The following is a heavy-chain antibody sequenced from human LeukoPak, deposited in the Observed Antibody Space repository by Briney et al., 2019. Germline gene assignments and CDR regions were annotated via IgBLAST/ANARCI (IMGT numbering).Heavy chain of an antibody. CDR1: GGSITSGSYY. Sequence: PSETLSLTCTVSGGSITSGSYYWGWIRQPPWKGLEWIGSIYYSGRTYYNPSLKSRVTISVDTSNKLFSLKLSSVTAADTAVYYCARVSCSGGACPFGSWFDPWGQGTLVTVSS. D-gene: IGHD2-15*01. CDR2: IYYSGRT. CDR3: ARVSCSGGACPFGSWFDP. V-gene: IGHV4-39*02. J-gene: IGHJ5*02.